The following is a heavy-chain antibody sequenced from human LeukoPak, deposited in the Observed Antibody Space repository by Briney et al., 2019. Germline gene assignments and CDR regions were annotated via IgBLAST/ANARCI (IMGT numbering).Heavy chain of an antibody. J-gene: IGHJ4*02. CDR3: AREGYGSGSYPHFDY. D-gene: IGHD3-10*01. CDR2: IYHSGST. Sequence: KPSETLSLSCAVSGYSISSGYYWGWIRQAPGKGLEWIGSIYHSGSTYYNPSLKSRVTISVDTSKNQFSLKLSSVTAADTAVYYCAREGYGSGSYPHFDYWGQGTLVTVSS. CDR1: GYSISSGYY. V-gene: IGHV4-38-2*02.